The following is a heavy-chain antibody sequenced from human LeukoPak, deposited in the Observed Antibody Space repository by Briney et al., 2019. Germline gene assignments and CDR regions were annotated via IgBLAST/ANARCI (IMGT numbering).Heavy chain of an antibody. J-gene: IGHJ3*02. CDR2: INPSGGT. D-gene: IGHD3-22*01. CDR3: ARGLYFPDGNNYYLDAFDI. CDR1: GYTFN. Sequence: ASVKVSCKASGYTFNMHWVRQAPGQGLEWMGIINPSGGTYYAQTFQGRVTMTRDTSTSTVYMALSSLRSEDTAVYYCARGLYFPDGNNYYLDAFDIWGQGTMVTVSS. V-gene: IGHV1-46*01.